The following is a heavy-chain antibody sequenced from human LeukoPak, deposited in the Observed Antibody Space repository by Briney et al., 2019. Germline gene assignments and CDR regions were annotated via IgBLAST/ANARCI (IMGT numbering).Heavy chain of an antibody. V-gene: IGHV3-23*01. CDR1: GFTFSSYA. Sequence: GGSLRLSCAASGFTFSSYAMSWVRQAPGKGLQWLSAISGSGGSTYYADSVKGRFTISRDNSKNTLYLQMNSLRAEDTAVYYCAKAALPYDYGDYCDYWGQGTLVTVSS. CDR3: AKAALPYDYGDYCDY. D-gene: IGHD4-17*01. J-gene: IGHJ4*02. CDR2: ISGSGGST.